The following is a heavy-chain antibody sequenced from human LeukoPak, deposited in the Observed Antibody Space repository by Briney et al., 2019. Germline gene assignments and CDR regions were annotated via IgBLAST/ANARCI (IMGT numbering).Heavy chain of an antibody. CDR3: ARDKEGKAFDI. CDR1: GGSFSGYY. CDR2: INHSGST. V-gene: IGHV4-34*01. J-gene: IGHJ3*02. Sequence: SETLSLTCAVYGGSFSGYYWSWIRQPPGKGLEWIGEINHSGSTNYNPSLKSRVTISVDRSKNQFSLKLSSVTAADTAVYYCARDKEGKAFDIWGQGTMATVSS.